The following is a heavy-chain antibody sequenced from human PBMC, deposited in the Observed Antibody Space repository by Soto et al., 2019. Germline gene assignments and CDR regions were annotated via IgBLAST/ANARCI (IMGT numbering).Heavy chain of an antibody. CDR1: GYPFSDYY. J-gene: IGHJ4*02. V-gene: IGHV1-2*02. D-gene: IGHD2-21*02. CDR2: INPNSGGT. Sequence: ASVKVSCKASGYPFSDYYIHWVRQPTGQGREWMGGINPNSGGTKYAPKSPVGVTLTRDTSITTAYMEFIRLRSGDSAVYYWARAPSTAKPEGVEFWGQ. CDR3: ARAPSTAKPEGVEF.